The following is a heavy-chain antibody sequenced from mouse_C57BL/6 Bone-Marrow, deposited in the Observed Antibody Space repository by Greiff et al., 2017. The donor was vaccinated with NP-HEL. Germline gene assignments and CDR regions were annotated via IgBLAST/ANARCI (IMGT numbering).Heavy chain of an antibody. CDR1: GFTFSDYG. J-gene: IGHJ3*01. CDR2: ISSGSSTI. V-gene: IGHV5-17*01. D-gene: IGHD2-2*01. Sequence: DVQLQESGGGLVKPGGSLKLSCAASGFTFSDYGMHWVRQAPEKGLEWVAYISSGSSTIYYADTVKGRFTISRDNAKNTLFLQMTSLRSEDTAMYYCATRMVTTSWFAYWGQGTLVTVSA. CDR3: ATRMVTTSWFAY.